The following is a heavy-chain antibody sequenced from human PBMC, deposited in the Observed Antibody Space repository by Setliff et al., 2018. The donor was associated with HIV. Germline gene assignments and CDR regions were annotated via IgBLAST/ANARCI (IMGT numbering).Heavy chain of an antibody. CDR3: ARDGGEKEAFDI. V-gene: IGHV4-31*03. J-gene: IGHJ3*02. CDR1: GGSISSGGYY. CDR2: IYYSGST. D-gene: IGHD3-16*01. Sequence: SETLSLTCTVSGGSISSGGYYWSWIRQHPGKGLEWIGYIYYSGSTYYNPSLKSRVTISVDTSKNQFSLKLSSVTVADTAVYCCARDGGEKEAFDIWGQGTMVTVSS.